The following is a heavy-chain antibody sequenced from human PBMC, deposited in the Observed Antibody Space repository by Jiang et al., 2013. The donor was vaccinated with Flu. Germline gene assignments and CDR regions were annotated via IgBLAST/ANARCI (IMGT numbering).Heavy chain of an antibody. CDR3: ARPIVVVPAASTGAFDI. J-gene: IGHJ3*02. Sequence: PSETLSLTCTVSGGSISSSSYYWGWIRQPPGKGLEWIGSIYYSGSTYYNPSLKSRVTISVDTSKNQFSLKLSSVTAADTAMYYCARPIVVVPAASTGAFDIWGQGTMVTVSS. V-gene: IGHV4-39*01. CDR2: IYYSGST. D-gene: IGHD2-2*01. CDR1: GGSISSSSYY.